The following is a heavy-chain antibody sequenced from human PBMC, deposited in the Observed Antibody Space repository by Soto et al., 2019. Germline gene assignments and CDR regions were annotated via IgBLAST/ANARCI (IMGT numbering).Heavy chain of an antibody. Sequence: PGGSLRLSCVTSGFTFRNYWLHWVRQAPGTGLVWVSRIYRGETYYAHSVKGLCTVSRVNAKNTLYLQMNILGASFTAIYYYLRGNTGYGNYDSWGQGTLVTVSS. CDR2: IYRGET. CDR1: GFTFRNYW. CDR3: LRGNTGYGNYDS. D-gene: IGHD5-12*01. V-gene: IGHV3-74*01. J-gene: IGHJ4*02.